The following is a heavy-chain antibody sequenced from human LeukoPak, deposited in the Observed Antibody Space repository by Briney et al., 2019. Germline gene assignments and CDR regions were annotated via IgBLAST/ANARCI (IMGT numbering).Heavy chain of an antibody. CDR3: ARVGVVVVAATQLHNRFDP. Sequence: ASVKVSCKASGYTFTSYGISWVRQAPGQGLEWMGWISAYNGNTNYAQKLQGRVTMTTDTSTSTAYMELRSLRSDDTAVYYCARVGVVVVAATQLHNRFDPWGQGTLVTVSS. CDR2: ISAYNGNT. CDR1: GYTFTSYG. J-gene: IGHJ5*02. V-gene: IGHV1-18*01. D-gene: IGHD2-15*01.